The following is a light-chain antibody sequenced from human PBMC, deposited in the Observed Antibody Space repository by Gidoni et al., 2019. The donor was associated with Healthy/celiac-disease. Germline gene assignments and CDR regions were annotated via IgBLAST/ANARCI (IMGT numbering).Light chain of an antibody. J-gene: IGKJ5*01. V-gene: IGKV1-5*03. CDR3: QQYNSYSIT. CDR2: KAS. CDR1: QSISSW. Sequence: DIQMTQSLSTLSASVGDRVTITCRASQSISSWLAWYQQKPGKAPKLLIYKASSLESGVPSRFSGSGPGTEFTLTISSLQPDDFATYYCQQYNSYSITFGQGTRLEIK.